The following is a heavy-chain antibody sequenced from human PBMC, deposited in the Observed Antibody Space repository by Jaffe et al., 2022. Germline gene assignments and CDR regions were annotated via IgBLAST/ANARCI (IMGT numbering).Heavy chain of an antibody. V-gene: IGHV1-3*01. D-gene: IGHD6-19*01. J-gene: IGHJ4*02. CDR1: GYTFTSYA. CDR2: INAGNGNT. Sequence: QVQLVQSGAEVKKPGASVKVSCKASGYTFTSYAMHWVRQAPGQRLEWMGWINAGNGNTKYSQKFQGRVTITRDTSASTAYMELSSLRSEDTAVYYCARGSSSGWSDYWGQGTLVTVSS. CDR3: ARGSSSGWSDY.